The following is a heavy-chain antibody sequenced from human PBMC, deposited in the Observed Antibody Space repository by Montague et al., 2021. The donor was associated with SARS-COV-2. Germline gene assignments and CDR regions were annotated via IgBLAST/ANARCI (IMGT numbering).Heavy chain of an antibody. V-gene: IGHV4-39*01. CDR3: VRNLRITIFGLVISPSWFDP. CDR2: IYYSGST. D-gene: IGHD3-3*01. J-gene: IGHJ5*02. Sequence: SETLSLTCTVSGGSISSSSYYWGWIRQPPGKGLEWIGSIYYSGSTYYNPSLKSRVTISVDTSKNQFSLKLSSVTAADTAVYYCVRNLRITIFGLVISPSWFDPWGQGTLVTVSS. CDR1: GGSISSSSYY.